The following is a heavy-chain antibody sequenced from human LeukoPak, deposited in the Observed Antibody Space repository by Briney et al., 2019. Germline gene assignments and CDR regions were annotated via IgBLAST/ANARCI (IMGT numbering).Heavy chain of an antibody. D-gene: IGHD1-1*01. Sequence: PSETLSLTCTVSGGSISSTNYYWGWIRQPPGKGLEWIGSIYYSGSTYYNPSLKSRPTISLDTSKNQFSLGLSSVTAADTAFYYCARRYNWNDRWDWGQGTLVTVSP. V-gene: IGHV4-39*07. CDR3: ARRYNWNDRWD. CDR1: GGSISSTNYY. CDR2: IYYSGST. J-gene: IGHJ4*02.